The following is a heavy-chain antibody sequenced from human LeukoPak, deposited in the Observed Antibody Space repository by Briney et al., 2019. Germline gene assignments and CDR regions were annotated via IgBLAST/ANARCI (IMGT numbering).Heavy chain of an antibody. CDR1: GFIFSAYS. J-gene: IGHJ6*03. CDR2: ISSNPGTT. Sequence: GGSLRLSCAASGFIFSAYSMDWVRQAPGKGREGVSYISSNPGTTYYADSVKGRFTISRDSAKNSLCLQMNSLRAEDTAVYYCARDIGSGYNPGRMDVCGKATTVTVSS. D-gene: IGHD5-12*01. CDR3: ARDIGSGYNPGRMDV. V-gene: IGHV3-48*04.